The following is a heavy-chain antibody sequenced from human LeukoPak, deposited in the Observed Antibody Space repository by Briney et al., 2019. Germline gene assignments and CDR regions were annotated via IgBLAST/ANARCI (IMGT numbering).Heavy chain of an antibody. V-gene: IGHV1-69*04. D-gene: IGHD6-6*01. CDR1: GGTFSSYA. Sequence: SVKVSCKASGGTFSSYAISWVRQAPGQGLEWMGTIIPILGIANYAQKFQGRVTITADKSTSTAYMELSSLRSEDTAVYYCAAYSSSPSWFDPWGQGTLVTVSS. CDR3: AAYSSSPSWFDP. J-gene: IGHJ5*02. CDR2: IIPILGIA.